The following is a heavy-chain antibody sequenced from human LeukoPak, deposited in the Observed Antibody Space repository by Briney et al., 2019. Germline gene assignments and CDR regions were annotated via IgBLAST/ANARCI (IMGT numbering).Heavy chain of an antibody. J-gene: IGHJ4*02. CDR2: IRSKANSYAT. Sequence: GGSLRLSCAASGFTFSGSAMHWVRQASGKGLEWVGRIRSKANSYATAYAASVKGRFTISRDDSKNMAYLQMNSLKTEDTAVYYCTRPITRYCSGGSCFSWGQGTLVTVSS. D-gene: IGHD2-15*01. V-gene: IGHV3-73*01. CDR1: GFTFSGSA. CDR3: TRPITRYCSGGSCFS.